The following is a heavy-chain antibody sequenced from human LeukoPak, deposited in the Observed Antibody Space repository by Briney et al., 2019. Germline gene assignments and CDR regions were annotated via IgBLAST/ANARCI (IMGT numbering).Heavy chain of an antibody. CDR3: ARDVWGVGAPRLDY. CDR2: INPNSGDT. D-gene: IGHD3-16*01. V-gene: IGHV1-2*02. CDR1: GYTFTGNY. Sequence: ASVKVSCKASGYTFTGNYMHWVRQAPGQGLEWVGWINPNSGDTNFAQKFQGRVTMTRDTSISTAYMELSRLRSDDTAVYYCARDVWGVGAPRLDYWGQGTLVTVSS. J-gene: IGHJ4*02.